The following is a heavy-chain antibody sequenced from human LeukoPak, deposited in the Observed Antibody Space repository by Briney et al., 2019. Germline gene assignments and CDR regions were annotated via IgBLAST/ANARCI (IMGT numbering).Heavy chain of an antibody. J-gene: IGHJ4*02. CDR2: IYSGDRT. CDR3: ARGSAGDMFDY. D-gene: IGHD7-27*01. V-gene: IGHV3-66*01. CDR1: GFSVNNLY. Sequence: PGGSLRLSCAASGFSVNNLYMSWVRQAPGKGLEWVSVIYSGDRTYYADSVKGRFTISRDTSKNTVYLQMNSLRPEETAVYYCARGSAGDMFDYWGQGTLVTVSS.